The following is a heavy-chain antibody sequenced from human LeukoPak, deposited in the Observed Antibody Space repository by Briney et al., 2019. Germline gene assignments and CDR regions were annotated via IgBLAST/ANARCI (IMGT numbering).Heavy chain of an antibody. D-gene: IGHD3-22*01. Sequence: SVKVSCKASGGTFSSYAISWVRQAPGQGLEWMGRIIPILGIANYAQKFQGRVTITADKSTSTAYMELSSLRSEDTAVYYCARRRITMIVGDAFDIWGQGTMVTVSS. CDR3: ARRRITMIVGDAFDI. V-gene: IGHV1-69*04. J-gene: IGHJ3*02. CDR1: GGTFSSYA. CDR2: IIPILGIA.